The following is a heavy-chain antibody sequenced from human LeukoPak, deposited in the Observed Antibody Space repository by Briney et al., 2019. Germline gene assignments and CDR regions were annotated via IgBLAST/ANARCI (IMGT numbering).Heavy chain of an antibody. J-gene: IGHJ4*02. Sequence: GGSLRLSCAASGFTFSSYAMSWVRQPPGKGLEWVSAISGSGGSTYYADSVKGRFTISRDNSKNTLYLQMNSLRAEDTAVYYCAKDRTGTTGYFDYWGQGTLVTVSS. CDR3: AKDRTGTTGYFDY. V-gene: IGHV3-23*01. CDR2: ISGSGGST. CDR1: GFTFSSYA. D-gene: IGHD1-7*01.